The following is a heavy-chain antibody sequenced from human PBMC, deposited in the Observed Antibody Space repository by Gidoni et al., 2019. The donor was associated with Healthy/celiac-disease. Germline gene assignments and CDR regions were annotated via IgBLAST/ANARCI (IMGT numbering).Heavy chain of an antibody. D-gene: IGHD3-16*02. CDR2: IYPGDSDT. V-gene: IGHV5-51*01. CDR3: ARRGAIATYYYYGMDV. Sequence: EVQLVQSGAEAKQPGASLKISCKGSAYSFPTYWIGWVRQMPGKGLEWMGIIYPGDSDTRYSPSFQGQVTISADKSISTAYLQWSSLKASDTAMYYCARRGAIATYYYYGMDVWGQGTTVTVSS. J-gene: IGHJ6*02. CDR1: AYSFPTYW.